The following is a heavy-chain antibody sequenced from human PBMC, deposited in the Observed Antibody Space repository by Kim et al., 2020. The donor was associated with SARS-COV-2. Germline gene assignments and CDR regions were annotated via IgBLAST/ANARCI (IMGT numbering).Heavy chain of an antibody. CDR2: ISCSTGST. Sequence: GGSLRLSCAASGFTFSSYAMSWVRQAPGKGLKWVSGISCSTGSTYYADSVKGRFTIFRDNSKITLYLQMNSLRAEDTAVYFCARDTYCSGGSCQSDYWGQGTLVTVSS. D-gene: IGHD2-15*01. J-gene: IGHJ4*02. CDR1: GFTFSSYA. CDR3: ARDTYCSGGSCQSDY. V-gene: IGHV3-23*01.